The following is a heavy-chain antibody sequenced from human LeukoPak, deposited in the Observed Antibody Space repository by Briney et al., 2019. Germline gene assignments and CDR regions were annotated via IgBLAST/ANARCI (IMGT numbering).Heavy chain of an antibody. D-gene: IGHD2-21*02. CDR2: INPSGGST. J-gene: IGHJ5*02. CDR3: ARGEYCGGDCYLGVGYWFDP. V-gene: IGHV1-46*01. Sequence: GASVKVSCKASGYTFTSYYMHWVRQAPGQGLEWMGIINPSGGSTSYAQKFQGRVTMTRDTSTSTVYMELSSLRSEDTAVYYCARGEYCGGDCYLGVGYWFDPWGQGTLVTVSS. CDR1: GYTFTSYY.